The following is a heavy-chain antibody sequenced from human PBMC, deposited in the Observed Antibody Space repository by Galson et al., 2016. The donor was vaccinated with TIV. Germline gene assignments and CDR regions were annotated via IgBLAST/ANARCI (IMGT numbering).Heavy chain of an antibody. J-gene: IGHJ4*02. V-gene: IGHV1-2*02. D-gene: IGHD4-17*01. CDR1: GYTFTGYY. Sequence: SVKVSCKASGYTFTGYYMHWVRQAPGQGLEWMGWINPNSGDTNYAQNFQDRVTMTRDTSIRTAYMELSRLKSGDTAVYYCARDLDSTVTAPFDYWGQGTLVTISS. CDR2: INPNSGDT. CDR3: ARDLDSTVTAPFDY.